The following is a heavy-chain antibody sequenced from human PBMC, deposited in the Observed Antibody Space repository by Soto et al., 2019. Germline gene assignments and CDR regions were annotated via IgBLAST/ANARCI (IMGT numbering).Heavy chain of an antibody. J-gene: IGHJ4*02. V-gene: IGHV1-69*02. CDR2: IIPYLSVS. CDR3: ATSFGSGYRAFDY. D-gene: IGHD3-10*01. CDR1: GDTFNFYT. Sequence: QVQLVQSGAEVKKPGSSLRGSCKASGDTFNFYTINWVRQAPGLGLEWLGRIIPYLSVSNYAQKFQGRVTITADKSTNTAYMDVRSLRSEDTAMYYCATSFGSGYRAFDYWGQGALITVSS.